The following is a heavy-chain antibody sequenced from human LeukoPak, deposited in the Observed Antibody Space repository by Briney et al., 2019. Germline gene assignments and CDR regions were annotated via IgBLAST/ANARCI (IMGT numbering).Heavy chain of an antibody. CDR1: GYTFTSYA. D-gene: IGHD5-24*01. CDR2: IIPILGIA. Sequence: GASVKVSCKASGYTFTSYAISWVRQAPGQGLEWMGRIIPILGIANYAQKFQGRVTITADKSTSTAYMELSSLRSEDTAVYYCAREGVYKGIGYMDVWGKGTTVTVSS. CDR3: AREGVYKGIGYMDV. V-gene: IGHV1-69*04. J-gene: IGHJ6*03.